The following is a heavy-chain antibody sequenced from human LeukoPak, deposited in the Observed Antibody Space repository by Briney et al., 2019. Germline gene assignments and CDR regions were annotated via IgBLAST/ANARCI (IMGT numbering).Heavy chain of an antibody. D-gene: IGHD3-22*01. CDR2: ISYDGSKK. CDR3: SRDHYDSSESAFDI. J-gene: IGHJ3*02. Sequence: GGSLRLPCGACVYIFKNYAMHWLRQAPDKGLEWVAVISYDGSKKYYADSVKGRFTISRDNSKNTLYLQMNSLGVGHRHVSYFSRDHYDSSESAFDIWGQGTMVTVSS. V-gene: IGHV3-30-3*01. CDR1: VYIFKNYA.